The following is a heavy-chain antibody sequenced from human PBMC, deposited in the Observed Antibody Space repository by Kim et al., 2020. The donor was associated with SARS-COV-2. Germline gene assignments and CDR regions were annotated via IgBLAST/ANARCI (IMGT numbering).Heavy chain of an antibody. CDR2: IKSKTDGGTK. CDR1: GFTFSNSW. V-gene: IGHV3-15*01. CDR3: TTDSLLNYDFWGGYYFGYYYYGMDV. Sequence: GGSLRLSCAASGFTFSNSWMSWVRQAPGKGLEWVGCIKSKTDGGTKDYAAPGKVRFTIARDDSKNTLYLQMNSLKTEDTAVYYCTTDSLLNYDFWGGYYFGYYYYGMDVWGQGTTVTVSS. D-gene: IGHD3-3*01. J-gene: IGHJ6*02.